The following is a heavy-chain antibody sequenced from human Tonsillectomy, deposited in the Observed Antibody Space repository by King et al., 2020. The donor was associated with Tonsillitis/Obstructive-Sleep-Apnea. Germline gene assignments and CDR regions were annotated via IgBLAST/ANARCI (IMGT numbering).Heavy chain of an antibody. J-gene: IGHJ6*02. CDR2: IDPSDSYT. CDR1: GYSFTSYW. V-gene: IGHV5-10-1*03. CDR3: ARRPVVPASYQYYYGMDV. D-gene: IGHD2-2*01. Sequence: VQLVESGAEVKKPGESLRISCKGSGYSFTSYWISWVRQMPGKGLEWMGRIDPSDSYTNYSPSFQGHVTISADKSISTAYLQWSSLKASDTAMYYCARRPVVPASYQYYYGMDVWGQGTTVTVSS.